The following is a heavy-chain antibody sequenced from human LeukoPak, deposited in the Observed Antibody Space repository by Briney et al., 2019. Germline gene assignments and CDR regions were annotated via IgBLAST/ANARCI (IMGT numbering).Heavy chain of an antibody. V-gene: IGHV1-69*13. J-gene: IGHJ4*02. CDR2: SIPIFGTA. CDR3: ARAFLCSRYNRHDVPLDY. D-gene: IGHD1-1*01. Sequence: AVKVSCKASGGTFSSYAISWVRQAPGQGLDWMGGSIPIFGTANYAQKFQGRVTINAAESSSTAYMEHSILRSEHPAVRYCARAFLCSRYNRHDVPLDYWGQGTLVTVSS. CDR1: GGTFSSYA.